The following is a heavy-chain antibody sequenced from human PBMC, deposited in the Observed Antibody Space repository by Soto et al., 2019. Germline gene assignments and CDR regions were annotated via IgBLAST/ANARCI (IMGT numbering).Heavy chain of an antibody. J-gene: IGHJ4*02. Sequence: GGSLRLSCAASGFTFSSYGMHWVRQAPGKGLEWVAVISYDGSNKYYADSVKGRFTISRDNSKNTLYLQMNSLRAEDTAVYYCAKDFGYSGGSDFDYWGQGTLVTVSS. CDR2: ISYDGSNK. D-gene: IGHD6-19*01. CDR3: AKDFGYSGGSDFDY. CDR1: GFTFSSYG. V-gene: IGHV3-30*18.